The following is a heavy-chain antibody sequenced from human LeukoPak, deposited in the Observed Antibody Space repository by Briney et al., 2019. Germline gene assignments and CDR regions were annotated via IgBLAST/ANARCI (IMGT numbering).Heavy chain of an antibody. CDR2: IYSGGST. V-gene: IGHV3-53*01. Sequence: GGSLRLSCEASGFSVSSNYMTWVRQAPGKGLEWVSVIYSGGSTYYADSVKGRFIISRDNSKNTVYLQMNSLRAEDTAVYYCARVIRVVRADYYFDYWGQGTLVAVSS. CDR3: ARVIRVVRADYYFDY. J-gene: IGHJ4*02. CDR1: GFSVSSNY. D-gene: IGHD3-10*01.